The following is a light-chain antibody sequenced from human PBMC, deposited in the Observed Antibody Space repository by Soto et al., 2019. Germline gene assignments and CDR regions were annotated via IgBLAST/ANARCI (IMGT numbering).Light chain of an antibody. CDR3: QQTYSGPRT. V-gene: IGKV1-39*01. J-gene: IGKJ2*02. Sequence: DIQMTQSPSSLSASVGDRVTITCRSSQSIISYLNWYQQKAGKAPQLLIYAASSLQSGVPARFSGGGSGTDFTLTISSLQPEDSAICCCQQTYSGPRTFGQGTKLEIK. CDR2: AAS. CDR1: QSIISY.